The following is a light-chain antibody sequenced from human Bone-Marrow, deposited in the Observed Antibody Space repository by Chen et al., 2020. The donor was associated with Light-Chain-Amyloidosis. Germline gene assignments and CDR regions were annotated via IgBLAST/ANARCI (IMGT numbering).Light chain of an antibody. V-gene: IGLV1-47*01. Sequence: QSVLTQPPSASGTPGQRVTIPCSGSSSNIGNNYVYWYQQFPGAAPKLLIFRSNQRPSGVPDRFSGSRSDTSASLAISGLRSEDEADYYCASWDDSLHGYVFGTGTRVTVL. CDR3: ASWDDSLHGYV. CDR2: RSN. J-gene: IGLJ1*01. CDR1: SSNIGNNY.